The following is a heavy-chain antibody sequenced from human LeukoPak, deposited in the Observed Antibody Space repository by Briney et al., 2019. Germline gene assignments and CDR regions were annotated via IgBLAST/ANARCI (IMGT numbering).Heavy chain of an antibody. V-gene: IGHV3-23*01. CDR3: AKEVVVITVDAFDI. D-gene: IGHD3-22*01. Sequence: GGSPRLSCAASGFTFSSYAMSWVRQAPGKGLEWVSAIDTSGGHTYYADSVKGRFTISRDNSKNTLYLQMNSLRAEDTAVYYCAKEVVVITVDAFDIWGQGTMVTVSS. J-gene: IGHJ3*02. CDR1: GFTFSSYA. CDR2: IDTSGGHT.